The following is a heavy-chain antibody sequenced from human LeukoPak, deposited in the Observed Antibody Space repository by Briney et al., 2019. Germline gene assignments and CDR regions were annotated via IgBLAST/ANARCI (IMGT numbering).Heavy chain of an antibody. CDR2: ISAYNGNT. CDR3: ARVFPYSGYEGAFDI. V-gene: IGHV1-18*01. J-gene: IGHJ3*02. CDR1: GYTFTSYG. D-gene: IGHD5-12*01. Sequence: ASVKVSCKASGYTFTSYGISWVRQAPGQGLERMGWISAYNGNTNYAQKLQGRVPMTTDTSTSTAYLELRSLRSDDTAVYYCARVFPYSGYEGAFDIWGQGTTLTVSS.